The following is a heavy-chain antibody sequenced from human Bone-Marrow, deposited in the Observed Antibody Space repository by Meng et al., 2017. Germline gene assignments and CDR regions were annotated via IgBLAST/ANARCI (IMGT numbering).Heavy chain of an antibody. D-gene: IGHD6-13*01. J-gene: IGHJ4*02. V-gene: IGHV3-15*01. Sequence: GGSLRLSCAASGFTFSSYSMNWVRQAPGKGLEWVGRIKRNSDGGTIDYAAPVKGRFTISRDDSKNTLYLQMDSLITEDTAVYFCATGAAAADHWGQGTLVTVSS. CDR2: IKRNSDGGTI. CDR3: ATGAAAADH. CDR1: GFTFSSYS.